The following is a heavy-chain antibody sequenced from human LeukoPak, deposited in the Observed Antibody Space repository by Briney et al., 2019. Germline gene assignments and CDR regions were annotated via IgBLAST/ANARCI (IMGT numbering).Heavy chain of an antibody. J-gene: IGHJ2*01. V-gene: IGHV3-7*05. D-gene: IGHD3-9*01. CDR2: IKQDGSEK. CDR1: GFTFSSYW. Sequence: GGSLRLSCAASGFTFSSYWMSWVRQAPGKGLEWVANIKQDGSEKYYVDSVKGRFTISRDNSKNTFFVQMNSLRADDTAVYYCAKVDSFWYFDLWGRGTLVTVSS. CDR3: AKVDSFWYFDL.